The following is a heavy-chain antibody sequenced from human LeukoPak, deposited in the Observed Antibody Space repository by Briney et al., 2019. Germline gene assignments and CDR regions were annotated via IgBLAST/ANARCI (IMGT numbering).Heavy chain of an antibody. CDR2: ISGSGANT. V-gene: IGHV3-23*01. Sequence: PGGSLRLSYAADGSTLASYVTSSVRQAPGKGLEGVSGISGSGANTYYADSVKGRFTISRDNSKNTLYLQINSLAADDTAIYYCAKDGLGCSSTSCHESYYYVMYVWGQGTTVTVSS. D-gene: IGHD2-2*01. J-gene: IGHJ6*02. CDR3: AKDGLGCSSTSCHESYYYVMYV. CDR1: GSTLASYV.